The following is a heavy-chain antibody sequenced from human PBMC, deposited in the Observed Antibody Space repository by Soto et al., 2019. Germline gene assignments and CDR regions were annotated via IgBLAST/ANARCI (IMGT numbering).Heavy chain of an antibody. CDR2: IYHSGST. CDR1: GGSISSSNW. CDR3: ARSSSGVVVPAATDY. V-gene: IGHV4-4*02. D-gene: IGHD2-2*01. J-gene: IGHJ4*02. Sequence: SETLSLTCAVSGGSISSSNWWSWVRQPPGKGLEWIGEIYHSGSTNYNPSLKSRVTISVDKSKNQFSLKLSSVTAADTAVYYCARSSSGVVVPAATDYWGQGTLVTVSS.